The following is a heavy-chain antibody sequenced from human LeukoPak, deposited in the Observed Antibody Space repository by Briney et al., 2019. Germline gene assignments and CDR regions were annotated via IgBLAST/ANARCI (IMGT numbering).Heavy chain of an antibody. CDR3: ARLVDTAMVFDY. J-gene: IGHJ4*02. V-gene: IGHV4-59*08. CDR1: GDSISSYY. D-gene: IGHD5-18*01. CDR2: IYYSGST. Sequence: SETLSLTCTVSGDSISSYYWSWIRQPPGKGLEWIGYIYYSGSTNYNPSLKSRVTISVDTSKNQFSLKLSSVTAADTAVYYCARLVDTAMVFDYWGQGTLVTVSS.